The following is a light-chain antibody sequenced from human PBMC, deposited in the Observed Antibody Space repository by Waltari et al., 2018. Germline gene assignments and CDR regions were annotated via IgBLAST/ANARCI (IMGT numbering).Light chain of an antibody. CDR2: EVS. V-gene: IGLV2-8*01. CDR3: SSYAGSNTHVV. J-gene: IGLJ2*01. Sequence: QSALTHPPSASGSPGQSVTISCTGTSSDVGGYNYVSWYQQHPGNSPKLMIYEVSKRPSGVPDRFSGSKSGNTASLTVSGLQAEDEADYYCSSYAGSNTHVVFGGGTKLTVL. CDR1: SSDVGGYNY.